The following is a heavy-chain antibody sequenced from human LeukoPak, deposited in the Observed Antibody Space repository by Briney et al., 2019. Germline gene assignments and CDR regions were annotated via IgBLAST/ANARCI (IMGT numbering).Heavy chain of an antibody. Sequence: GGSLRLSCVASGFTFSSYEMNWVRQAPGKGLESVSYISRTGSTTYYADSVKGRFTISRDNAKNSLYLQMNSLRAEDTAVYYCARVADSGGNSDYWGQGTLVTVSS. CDR2: ISRTGSTT. CDR3: ARVADSGGNSDY. J-gene: IGHJ4*02. CDR1: GFTFSSYE. D-gene: IGHD4-23*01. V-gene: IGHV3-48*03.